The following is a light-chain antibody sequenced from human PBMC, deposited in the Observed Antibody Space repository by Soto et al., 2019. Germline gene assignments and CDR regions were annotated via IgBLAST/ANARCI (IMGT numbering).Light chain of an antibody. J-gene: IGLJ3*02. CDR3: SSYTSSSFWV. CDR2: EVS. Sequence: QSVLTQPPSASGSPGQSVTISCTGTSSDVGDYNYVSWYQQHPGKAPKLMIYEVSNRPSGVSNRFSGSKSGNTASLTISGLQAEDEADYYCSSYTSSSFWVFGGGTKLTVL. CDR1: SSDVGDYNY. V-gene: IGLV2-14*01.